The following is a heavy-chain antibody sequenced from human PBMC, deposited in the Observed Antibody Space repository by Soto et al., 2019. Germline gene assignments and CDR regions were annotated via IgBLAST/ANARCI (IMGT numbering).Heavy chain of an antibody. CDR1: GFTFSSYA. V-gene: IGHV3-30*01. J-gene: IGHJ5*02. D-gene: IGHD3-9*01. CDR2: ISYDGSNK. CDR3: ARADLRYFDWLPTS. Sequence: GGSLRLSCAASGFTFSSYAMHWVRQAPGKGLEWVAVISYDGSNKYYADSVKGRFTISRDNSKNTLYLQMNSLRAEDTAVYYCARADLRYFDWLPTSWGQGTLVTVSS.